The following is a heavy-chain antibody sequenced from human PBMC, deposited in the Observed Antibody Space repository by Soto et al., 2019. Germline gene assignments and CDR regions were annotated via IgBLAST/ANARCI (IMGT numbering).Heavy chain of an antibody. CDR3: AAAPESGVATIRGAFDI. V-gene: IGHV1-69*06. Sequence: SVKVSCKASGGTFSSYAISWVRQAPGQGLEWIGGIIPIFGTANYAQKFQERVTITGDMSTSTAYMELSSLRSEDTAVYYCAAAPESGVATIRGAFDIWGQGTMVTVSS. J-gene: IGHJ3*02. CDR1: GGTFSSYA. D-gene: IGHD5-12*01. CDR2: IIPIFGTA.